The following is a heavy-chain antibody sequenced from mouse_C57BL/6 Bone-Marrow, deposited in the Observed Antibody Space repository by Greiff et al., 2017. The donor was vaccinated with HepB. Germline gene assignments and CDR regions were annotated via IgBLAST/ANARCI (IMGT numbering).Heavy chain of an antibody. Sequence: VQRVESGAELARPGASVKLSCKASGYTFTSYGISWVKQRTGQGLEWIGEIYPRSGNTYFNEKFKGKATLTADKSSSTAYMELRSLTSEDSAVYFCARAYYKGYFDYWGQGTTLTVSS. V-gene: IGHV1-81*01. CDR3: ARAYYKGYFDY. J-gene: IGHJ2*01. CDR2: IYPRSGNT. D-gene: IGHD2-12*01. CDR1: GYTFTSYG.